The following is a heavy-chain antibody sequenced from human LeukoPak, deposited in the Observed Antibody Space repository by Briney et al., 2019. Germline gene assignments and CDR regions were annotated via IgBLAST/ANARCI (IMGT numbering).Heavy chain of an antibody. D-gene: IGHD5-12*01. CDR2: ITSSGTYI. V-gene: IGHV3-21*04. Sequence: GGSLRLSCAASGFTFSNYNMNWVRQAPGKAMDWVSSITSSGTYIFYADSVKGRLTISRDNAKNSLYLQMDSLGPEDTAVYYCASVVLGATTHSYYYYYYMDVWGKGTTVTVSS. CDR1: GFTFSNYN. J-gene: IGHJ6*03. CDR3: ASVVLGATTHSYYYYYYMDV.